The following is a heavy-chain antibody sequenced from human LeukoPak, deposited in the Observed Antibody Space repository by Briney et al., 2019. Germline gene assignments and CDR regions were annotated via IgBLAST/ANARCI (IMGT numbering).Heavy chain of an antibody. V-gene: IGHV4-39*07. D-gene: IGHD1-26*01. CDR2: IYYSGST. CDR1: GGSISSSSYY. Sequence: SETLSLTCTVSGGSISSSSYYWGWIRQPPGKGLEWIGSIYYSGSTYYNPSLKSRVTISVDTSKNQFSLKLSSVTAADTAVYYCARDGVVGATPNDAFDIWGQGTMVTVSS. CDR3: ARDGVVGATPNDAFDI. J-gene: IGHJ3*02.